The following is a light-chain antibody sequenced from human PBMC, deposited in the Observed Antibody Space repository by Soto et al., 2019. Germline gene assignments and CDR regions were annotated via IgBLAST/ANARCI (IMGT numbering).Light chain of an antibody. CDR3: QQRSNWPPRVT. V-gene: IGKV3-11*01. J-gene: IGKJ5*01. Sequence: PGERATLSCRASQSVSSYLAWYQQKPGQAPRLLIYDASNRATGIPARFSGSGSGTDFTLTISSLEPEDFAVYYCQQRSNWPPRVTFGQGTRLEIK. CDR1: QSVSSY. CDR2: DAS.